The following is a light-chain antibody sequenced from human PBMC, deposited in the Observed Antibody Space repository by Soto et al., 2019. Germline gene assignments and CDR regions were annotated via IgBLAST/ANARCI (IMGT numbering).Light chain of an antibody. V-gene: IGKV3-11*01. CDR1: QNVDTKY. CDR2: DAS. CDR3: QQRSNWPPIT. J-gene: IGKJ5*01. Sequence: EIVLTQSPGTLSLSPGERATISCRASQNVDTKYLAWYQFKPGQAPRIIIYDASNRATGIPARFSGSGSGTDFTLTISSLEPEDFAIYYCQQRSNWPPITFGQGTRLEI.